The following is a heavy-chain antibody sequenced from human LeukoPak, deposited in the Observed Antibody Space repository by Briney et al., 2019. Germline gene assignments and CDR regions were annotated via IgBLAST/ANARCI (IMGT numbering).Heavy chain of an antibody. J-gene: IGHJ2*01. Sequence: GESLKISCKGSGYSFTTSWIGWVRQMPGKGLEWMGIIYPGDSDTRYSPSFQGQVTISADKSITTAYLQWTSLKASDTAMYYCARRVPANWYSDLWGRGTLVTVSS. CDR1: GYSFTTSW. CDR3: ARRVPANWYSDL. V-gene: IGHV5-51*01. CDR2: IYPGDSDT.